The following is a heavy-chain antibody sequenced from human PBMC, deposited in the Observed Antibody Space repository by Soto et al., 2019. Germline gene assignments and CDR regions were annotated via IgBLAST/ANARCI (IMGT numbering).Heavy chain of an antibody. CDR2: INPKSGDT. CDR3: ARVPGHKNSRGDF. D-gene: IGHD1-7*01. J-gene: IGHJ4*02. Sequence: QVRLMQSGPEVRRPGASVTVSCKASGYTFTHYFIHWVRRAPGQGLEWMGYINPKSGDTHYSQTCRGRVSMTTDTSTDTANMALSSLKSDDTAVYFCARVPGHKNSRGDFWGQGTPITVSS. CDR1: GYTFTHYF. V-gene: IGHV1-2*02.